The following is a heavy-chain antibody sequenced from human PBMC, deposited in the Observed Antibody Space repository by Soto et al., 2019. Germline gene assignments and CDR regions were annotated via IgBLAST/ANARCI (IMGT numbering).Heavy chain of an antibody. Sequence: SETLALTCTVCVGCITGYYWSWIRQSPGKGLEWIGCSYYTGATNYNPSLKSRVTISVDTSKNQFSLTLSSATAADTAVYYCARERTPRTGFDYWGQGTLVTVSS. CDR1: VGCITGYY. D-gene: IGHD7-27*01. V-gene: IGHV4-59*01. CDR3: ARERTPRTGFDY. J-gene: IGHJ4*02. CDR2: SYYTGAT.